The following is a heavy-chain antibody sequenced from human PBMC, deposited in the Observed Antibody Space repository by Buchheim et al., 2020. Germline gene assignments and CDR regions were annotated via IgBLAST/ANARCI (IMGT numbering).Heavy chain of an antibody. CDR1: GFSLSTSGVG. D-gene: IGHD2-2*01. V-gene: IGHV2-5*02. CDR2: IYWDDDK. Sequence: QITLKESGPTLVKPTQTLTLTCTFSGFSLSTSGVGVGWIRQPPGKALEWLALIYWDDDKRYSPSLKSRLTITQDTSKNQVVLTMNNMDPVDTATYYCAHSTPDIVLVPAVYFDYWGQGTL. CDR3: AHSTPDIVLVPAVYFDY. J-gene: IGHJ4*02.